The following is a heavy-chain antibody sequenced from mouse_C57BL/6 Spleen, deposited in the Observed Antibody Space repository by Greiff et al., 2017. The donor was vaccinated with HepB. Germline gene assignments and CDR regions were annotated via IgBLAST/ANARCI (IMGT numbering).Heavy chain of an antibody. D-gene: IGHD1-1*01. J-gene: IGHJ2*01. CDR3: ANYGPFYFDY. CDR2: IYPGDGDT. Sequence: QVQLQQSGPELVKPGASVKISCKASGYAFSSSWMNWVKQRPGKGLEWIGRIYPGDGDTNYNGKFKGKATLTADKSSSTAYMQLSSLTSEYSAVYFCANYGPFYFDYWGQGTTLTVSS. V-gene: IGHV1-82*01. CDR1: GYAFSSSW.